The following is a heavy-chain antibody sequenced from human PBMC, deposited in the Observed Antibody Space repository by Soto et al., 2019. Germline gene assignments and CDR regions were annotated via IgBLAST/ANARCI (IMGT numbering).Heavy chain of an antibody. CDR3: ARLWFGEYLFDY. CDR1: GGSISSGGYS. D-gene: IGHD3-10*01. CDR2: IYHSGST. J-gene: IGHJ4*02. Sequence: TLSLTCAVSGGSISSGGYSGSWIRQPPGKGLEWIGYIYHSGSTYYNPSLKSRVTISVDRSKDQFSLKLSSVTAADTAVYYCARLWFGEYLFDYWGQGTLVTVSS. V-gene: IGHV4-30-2*01.